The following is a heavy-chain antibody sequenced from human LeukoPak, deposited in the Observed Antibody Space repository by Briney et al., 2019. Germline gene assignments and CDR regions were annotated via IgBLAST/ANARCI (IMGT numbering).Heavy chain of an antibody. CDR3: ARGGYSGSYNYYYGMDV. J-gene: IGHJ6*02. CDR2: ISSSSTI. CDR1: GFTFSSYS. V-gene: IGHV3-48*01. Sequence: GGSLRLSCAASGFTFSSYSMNWVRQAPGKGLEWVSYISSSSTIHYADSVKGRFTISRDNAKKSLYLQMNSLRAEDTAVYYCARGGYSGSYNYYYGMDVWGQGTTVTVSS. D-gene: IGHD1-26*01.